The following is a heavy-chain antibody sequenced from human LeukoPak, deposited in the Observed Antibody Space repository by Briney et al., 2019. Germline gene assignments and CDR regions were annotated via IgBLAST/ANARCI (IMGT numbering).Heavy chain of an antibody. Sequence: ASVKVSCKASGYTFTGYYIHWVRQAPGQGLEWMGRINPNNGGTNYAQKFQGRVTMTRDTSISTAYMELNRLTSDDTAVYYCARDAYYYDSSGYYYDYWGQGTLVTVSS. CDR1: GYTFTGYY. CDR3: ARDAYYYDSSGYYYDY. CDR2: INPNNGGT. J-gene: IGHJ4*02. D-gene: IGHD3-22*01. V-gene: IGHV1-2*06.